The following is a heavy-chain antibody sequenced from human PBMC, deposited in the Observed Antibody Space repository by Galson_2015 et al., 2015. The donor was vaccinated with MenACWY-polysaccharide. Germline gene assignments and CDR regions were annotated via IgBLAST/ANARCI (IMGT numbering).Heavy chain of an antibody. CDR1: GFSFSSCA. CDR2: ISDSGSST. V-gene: IGHV3-23*01. J-gene: IGHJ4*02. Sequence: SLRLSCAGSGFSFSSCAVTWVRQAPGKGLEWVSDISDSGSSTSYADSVKGRFTISRDNSKNMLYLQMNSLRAEDTAVYYCATVRGYLDYWGQGTLVTVSS. CDR3: ATVRGYLDY. D-gene: IGHD3-10*02.